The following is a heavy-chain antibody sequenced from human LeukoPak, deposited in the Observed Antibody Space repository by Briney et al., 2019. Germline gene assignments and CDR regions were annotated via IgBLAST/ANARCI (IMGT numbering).Heavy chain of an antibody. CDR2: IYYSGST. CDR1: GGSISSYY. CDR3: ARVPHYYDSSGYYYDYYYYMDV. V-gene: IGHV4-59*01. Sequence: SETLSLTCTVSGGSISSYYWSWIRQPPGKGLEWIGYIYYSGSTNYNPSLKSGVTISVETSKNHFSLKLSSVTAADTAVYYCARVPHYYDSSGYYYDYYYYMDVWGKGTTVTVSS. D-gene: IGHD3-22*01. J-gene: IGHJ6*03.